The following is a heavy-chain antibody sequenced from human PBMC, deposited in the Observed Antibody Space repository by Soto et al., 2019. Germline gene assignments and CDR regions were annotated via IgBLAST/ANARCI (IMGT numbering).Heavy chain of an antibody. CDR3: ARDPLYYYGSGSYYNAGPHFDD. D-gene: IGHD3-10*01. V-gene: IGHV1-18*01. Sequence: ASVKVSCKASGYTFTSYGISWVRQAPGQGLEWMGRISAYNGNTNYAQKLQGRVTMTTDTSTSTAYMELRSLRSDDTAVYYCARDPLYYYGSGSYYNAGPHFDDWGQGTLVTVSS. CDR1: GYTFTSYG. J-gene: IGHJ4*02. CDR2: ISAYNGNT.